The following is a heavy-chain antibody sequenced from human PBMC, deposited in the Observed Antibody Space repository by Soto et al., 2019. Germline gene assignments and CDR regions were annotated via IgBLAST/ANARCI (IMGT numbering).Heavy chain of an antibody. J-gene: IGHJ4*02. CDR3: ARDRRRSGPLDY. D-gene: IGHD3-10*01. Sequence: SETLSLTCTVSGGSISSGDYYWSWIRQPPGKGLEWIGYLYYSGSTYYNPSLKSRVTISVDTSKNQFSLKLSSVTAADTAVYYCARDRRRSGPLDYWGQGTLVTVSS. CDR2: LYYSGST. V-gene: IGHV4-30-4*01. CDR1: GGSISSGDYY.